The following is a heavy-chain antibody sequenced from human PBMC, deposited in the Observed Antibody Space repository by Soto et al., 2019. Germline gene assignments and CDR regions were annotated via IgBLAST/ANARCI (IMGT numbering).Heavy chain of an antibody. CDR1: GYTFTSYG. D-gene: IGHD6-19*01. J-gene: IGHJ4*02. V-gene: IGHV1-18*01. CDR3: GRDWKSRTHSSGWYNY. Sequence: ASVKVSCKASGYTFTSYGISWVRQAPGQGLEWMGWISAYNGNTNYAQKLQGRVTMTTDTSTSTAYMELRSLRSDDTAVYYCGRDWKSRTHSSGWYNYWGQGTLVTVSS. CDR2: ISAYNGNT.